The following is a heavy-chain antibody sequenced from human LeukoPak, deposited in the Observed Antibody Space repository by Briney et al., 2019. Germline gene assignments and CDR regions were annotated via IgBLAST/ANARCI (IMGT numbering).Heavy chain of an antibody. J-gene: IGHJ4*02. Sequence: GGSLRLSCAASGITFSGSAMHWVRQASGKGLEWVGRIRSKANSYATAYAASVKGRFTISRDDSKNTAYLQMNTLKAEDTAVYYCTSLVGLGGYWGQGTLVTVSS. CDR2: IRSKANSYAT. V-gene: IGHV3-73*01. CDR1: GITFSGSA. CDR3: TSLVGLGGY. D-gene: IGHD1-26*01.